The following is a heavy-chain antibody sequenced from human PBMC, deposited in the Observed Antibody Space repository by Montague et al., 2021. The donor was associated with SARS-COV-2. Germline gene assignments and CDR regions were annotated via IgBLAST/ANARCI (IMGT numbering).Heavy chain of an antibody. CDR2: IYYSGST. J-gene: IGHJ4*02. CDR3: ARAEYCSSTSCYGAFDY. V-gene: IGHV4-59*01. Sequence: SETLSLTCTVSGGSISSYYWSWIRQPPGKGLEWIGYIYYSGSTNYNPSLKSRVTISVDTSKNQFSLKLNSVTAADTAVYYCARAEYCSSTSCYGAFDYWGQGTLVTVSS. D-gene: IGHD2-2*01. CDR1: GGSISSYY.